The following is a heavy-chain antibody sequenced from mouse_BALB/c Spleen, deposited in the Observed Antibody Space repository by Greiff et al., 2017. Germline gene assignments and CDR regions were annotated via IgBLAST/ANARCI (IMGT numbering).Heavy chain of an antibody. D-gene: IGHD1-2*01. CDR2: INPSTGYT. V-gene: IGHV1-7*01. J-gene: IGHJ2*01. CDR1: GYTFTSYW. CDR3: AREGIHYYGYGY. Sequence: VQLQQSGAELAKPGASVKMSCKASGYTFTSYWMHWVKQRPGQGLEWIGYINPSTGYTEYNQKFKDKATLTADKSSSTAYMQLSSLTSEDSAVYYCAREGIHYYGYGYWGQGTTLTVSS.